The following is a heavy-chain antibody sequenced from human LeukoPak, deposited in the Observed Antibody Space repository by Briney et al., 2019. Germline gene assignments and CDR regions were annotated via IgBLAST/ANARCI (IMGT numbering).Heavy chain of an antibody. CDR1: GDSVSNVSYY. CDR3: ASLVRGWSFYYYMDV. J-gene: IGHJ6*03. D-gene: IGHD3-10*01. Sequence: PSETLSLTCTVSGDSVSNVSYYWAWIRQPPGKGLEWIANVYYSGSTYYNPSLKSRVAISVDTSKNQFSLTLRSVTAADTGVYFCASLVRGWSFYYYMDVWGRGTSVTVSS. V-gene: IGHV4-39*01. CDR2: VYYSGST.